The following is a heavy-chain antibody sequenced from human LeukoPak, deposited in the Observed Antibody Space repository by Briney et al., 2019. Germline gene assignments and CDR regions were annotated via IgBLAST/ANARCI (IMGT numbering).Heavy chain of an antibody. CDR3: VRGVTRGYIYAD. V-gene: IGHV4-30-4*07. D-gene: IGHD5-18*01. J-gene: IGHJ4*02. CDR1: GGFIGSGGYS. Sequence: PSETLSLTCAVSGGFIGSGGYSWWWVRQPPGKGLEWIGYVVTTGTTYYNPSLNSRLTISLDVSKNQLSLKLRSVTAADTAVYFCVRGVTRGYIYADWGQGTLVTVPS. CDR2: VVTTGTT.